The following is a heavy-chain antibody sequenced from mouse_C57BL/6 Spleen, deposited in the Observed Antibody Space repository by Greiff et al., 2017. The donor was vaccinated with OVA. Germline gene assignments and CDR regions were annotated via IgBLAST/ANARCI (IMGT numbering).Heavy chain of an antibody. CDR1: GYTFTDYN. V-gene: IGHV1-18*01. CDR2: INPNNGGT. CDR3: ARSSRNGAFDY. J-gene: IGHJ2*01. Sequence: EVQLQQSGPELVKPGASVKIPCKASGYTFTDYNMDWVKQSHGKSLEWIGDINPNNGGTIYNQKFKGKAPLSVDKSSSPAYMELRSLTSENTAVYSCARSSRNGAFDYWGQGTTLTVSS.